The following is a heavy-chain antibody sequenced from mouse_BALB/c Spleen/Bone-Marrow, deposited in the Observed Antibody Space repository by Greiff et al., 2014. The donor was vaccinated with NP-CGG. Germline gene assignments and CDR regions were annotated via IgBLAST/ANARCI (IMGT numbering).Heavy chain of an antibody. Sequence: EVKLVESGGGLVKPGGPLKLSCAASGFTFSSYAMSWVRQSPEKRLEWVAEISSGGSYTYYPDTVTGRFTISRDNAKNTLYLEMSSLRSEDTAMYYCARDSSGYFDYWGQGTTLTVSS. D-gene: IGHD3-1*01. CDR3: ARDSSGYFDY. V-gene: IGHV5-9-4*01. J-gene: IGHJ2*01. CDR2: ISSGGSYT. CDR1: GFTFSSYA.